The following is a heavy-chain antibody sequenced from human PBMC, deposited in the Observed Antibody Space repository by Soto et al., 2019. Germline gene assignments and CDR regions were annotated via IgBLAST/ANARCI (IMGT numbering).Heavy chain of an antibody. Sequence: ASVKVSCKASGYTFTGYYMHWVRQAPGQGLEWMGWINPNSGGTNYAQKFQGRVTMTRDTSISTAYMELSRLRSDDTAVYYCASNRGPNRGYRSSLSSLPYSWGQGTLVTVSS. J-gene: IGHJ4*02. CDR1: GYTFTGYY. CDR3: ASNRGPNRGYRSSLSSLPYS. CDR2: INPNSGGT. D-gene: IGHD6-6*01. V-gene: IGHV1-2*02.